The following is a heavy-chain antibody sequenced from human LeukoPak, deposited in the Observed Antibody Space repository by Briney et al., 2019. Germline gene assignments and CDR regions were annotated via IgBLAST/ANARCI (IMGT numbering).Heavy chain of an antibody. J-gene: IGHJ3*02. CDR2: ISGSGGST. CDR3: AKTSGWFDAFDI. D-gene: IGHD6-19*01. V-gene: IGHV3-23*01. CDR1: GFTFDDYA. Sequence: PGGSLRLSCAASGFTFDDYAMHWVRQAPGKGLEWVSAISGSGGSTYYADSVKGRFTISRDNSKNTLYLQMNSLRAEDTAVYYCAKTSGWFDAFDIWGQGTMVTVSS.